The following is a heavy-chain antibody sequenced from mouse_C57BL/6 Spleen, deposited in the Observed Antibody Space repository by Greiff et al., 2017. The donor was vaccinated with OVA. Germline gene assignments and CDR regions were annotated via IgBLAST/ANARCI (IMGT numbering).Heavy chain of an antibody. V-gene: IGHV5-16*01. CDR1: GFTFSDYY. Sequence: EVQLVESEGGLVQPGSSMKLSCTASGFTFSDYYMAWVRQVPEKGLEWVANINYDGSSTYYLDSLKSRFIISRDNAKNILYLQMSSLKSEDTATYYCARGDYSDWYFDVWGTGTTVTVSS. CDR2: INYDGSST. J-gene: IGHJ1*03. CDR3: ARGDYSDWYFDV. D-gene: IGHD2-12*01.